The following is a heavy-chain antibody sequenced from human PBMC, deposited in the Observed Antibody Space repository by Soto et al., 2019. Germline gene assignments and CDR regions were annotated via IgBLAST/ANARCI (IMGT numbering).Heavy chain of an antibody. Sequence: QITLKESGPTLVKPTQTLTLTCSFSGFSLSSREMAVGWIRQPPGKALEWLTLVYWDDGERYRPSENNRLTISKDTSKNQVVLIMTNMDPVYTGTYYCAHFNASVRSPIEAFDAWGQGTTVTVSS. V-gene: IGHV2-5*02. CDR1: GFSLSSREMA. D-gene: IGHD3-10*01. CDR3: AHFNASVRSPIEAFDA. J-gene: IGHJ3*01. CDR2: VYWDDGE.